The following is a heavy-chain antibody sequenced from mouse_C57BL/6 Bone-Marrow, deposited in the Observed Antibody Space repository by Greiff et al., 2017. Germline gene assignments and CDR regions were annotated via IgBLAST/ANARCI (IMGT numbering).Heavy chain of an antibody. J-gene: IGHJ1*03. CDR2: ISSGSSTI. CDR3: ARDSVGYGSSFDV. V-gene: IGHV5-17*01. Sequence: EVQVVESGGGLVKPGGSLKLSCAASGFTFSDYGMHWVRQAPEKGLEWVAYISSGSSTIYYADTVKGRFTIARDNAKNTLFLQMTSLRSEDSAMYYCARDSVGYGSSFDVWGTGTTVTVSS. D-gene: IGHD1-1*01. CDR1: GFTFSDYG.